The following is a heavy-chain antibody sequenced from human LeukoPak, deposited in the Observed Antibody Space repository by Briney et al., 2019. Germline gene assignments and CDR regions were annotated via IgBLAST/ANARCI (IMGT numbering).Heavy chain of an antibody. CDR3: AKTTSPDDVRWPYFDS. CDR1: GFVVSATS. Sequence: PGGSLRLSCAASGFVVSATSMSWVRQPPGKGLEWVSIIYSGNTRYADSVKGRFTISRRDSENTVSLQMNSLLLEDTAVYFCAKTTSPDDVRWPYFDSWGQGILVTVSS. D-gene: IGHD1-14*01. V-gene: IGHV3-53*04. CDR2: IYSGNT. J-gene: IGHJ4*02.